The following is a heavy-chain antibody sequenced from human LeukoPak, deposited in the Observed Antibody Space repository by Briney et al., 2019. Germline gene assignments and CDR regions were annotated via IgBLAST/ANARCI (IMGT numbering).Heavy chain of an antibody. CDR3: ASGFCSGGSCYRVFDY. CDR1: GFTVSNNY. Sequence: GGSLRLSCAVSGFTVSNNYMTWVRQAPGKGLEWVSVIYSGGSTNYADSVKGRFTISRDDSKNTLYLQMNSLRAEDTAVYYCASGFCSGGSCYRVFDYWGQGTLVTVSS. J-gene: IGHJ4*02. V-gene: IGHV3-53*01. D-gene: IGHD2-15*01. CDR2: IYSGGST.